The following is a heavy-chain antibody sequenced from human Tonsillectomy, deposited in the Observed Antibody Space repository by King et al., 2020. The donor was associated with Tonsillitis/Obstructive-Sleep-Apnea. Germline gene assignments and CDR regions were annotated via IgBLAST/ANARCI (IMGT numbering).Heavy chain of an antibody. Sequence: QLVQSGAEVKKPGASVKVSCKASGYTFTTYGLSWLRQAPGQGLEWMGWISAYNGDTNYAQKLQGRVTMTTDTSTSTAYMEVRSLRSDDTAVYYCARDSMSHYYDSSGYYTFDYWGQGTLVTVSS. CDR2: ISAYNGDT. V-gene: IGHV1-18*01. D-gene: IGHD3-22*01. J-gene: IGHJ4*02. CDR3: ARDSMSHYYDSSGYYTFDY. CDR1: GYTFTTYG.